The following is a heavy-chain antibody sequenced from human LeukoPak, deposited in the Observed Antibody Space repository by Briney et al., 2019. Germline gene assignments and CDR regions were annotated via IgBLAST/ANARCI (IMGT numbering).Heavy chain of an antibody. J-gene: IGHJ4*02. CDR2: INSGGSGT. CDR3: ATSLGPLTEY. D-gene: IGHD7-27*01. CDR1: GFLLSSYW. Sequence: PGGSLRLSCAASGFLLSSYWMHWVRQTAGKGLVWVSRINSGGSGTSYADSVEGRFTISRDNAKNILYLQMNSLRAEDTALYYCATSLGPLTEYWGQGTLVTVSS. V-gene: IGHV3-74*01.